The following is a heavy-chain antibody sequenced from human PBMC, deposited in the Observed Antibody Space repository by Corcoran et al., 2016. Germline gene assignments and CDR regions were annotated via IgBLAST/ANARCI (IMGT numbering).Heavy chain of an antibody. D-gene: IGHD3-22*01. J-gene: IGHJ3*02. CDR3: VRRRYSSGYYYAFDI. CDR1: GFTFSSYW. V-gene: IGHV3-7*03. Sequence: EVQLVESGGGLVQPGGSLRLSCAASGFTFSSYWMSWVRQAPGKGLEWVANIKQDGSEKYYVDSVKGRFTISRDNAKNSLYLQMNSLRAEDTAVYYCVRRRYSSGYYYAFDIWGQGTMVTVSS. CDR2: IKQDGSEK.